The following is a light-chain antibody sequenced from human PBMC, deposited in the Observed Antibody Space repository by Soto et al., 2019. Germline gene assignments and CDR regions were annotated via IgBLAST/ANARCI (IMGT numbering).Light chain of an antibody. V-gene: IGLV2-8*01. CDR1: SSDVGASKY. Sequence: QSVLTQPPSASGSPGQSVTISCTGTSSDVGASKYVSWYQQHPGKVPKLMIYEVNKRPSGVPDRFSGSKSGNTASLTVSGLQAEDEADYYCSSYAGTSDLVFGGGTKLTVL. CDR3: SSYAGTSDLV. CDR2: EVN. J-gene: IGLJ3*02.